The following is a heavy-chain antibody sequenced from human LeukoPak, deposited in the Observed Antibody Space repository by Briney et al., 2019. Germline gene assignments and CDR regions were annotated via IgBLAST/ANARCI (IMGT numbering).Heavy chain of an antibody. J-gene: IGHJ6*02. D-gene: IGHD1-20*01. Sequence: QAGGSLRLSCAASGFTFSSYWMFWVRQPPGKGLEWVSLMYSFGNTYYADSVKGRFTISRDNSKNTLYLQMNSLRAEDTALYYCARGKPVTGTPDYYSYGMDVWGQGTMVTVSS. CDR3: ARGKPVTGTPDYYSYGMDV. CDR2: MYSFGNT. V-gene: IGHV3-53*05. CDR1: GFTFSSYW.